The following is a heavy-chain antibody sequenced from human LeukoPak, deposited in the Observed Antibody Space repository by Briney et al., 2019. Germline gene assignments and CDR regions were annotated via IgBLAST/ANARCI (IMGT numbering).Heavy chain of an antibody. J-gene: IGHJ3*02. V-gene: IGHV1-18*01. CDR1: GYTFTSYG. CDR2: ISAYNGNT. Sequence: ASVKVSCKASGYTFTSYGISWVRQAPGQGLEWMGWISAYNGNTNYAQKLQGRVTMTTDTSTSTAYRELRSLRSDDTAVYYCARDDQSTYAFDIWGQGTMVTVSS. CDR3: ARDDQSTYAFDI.